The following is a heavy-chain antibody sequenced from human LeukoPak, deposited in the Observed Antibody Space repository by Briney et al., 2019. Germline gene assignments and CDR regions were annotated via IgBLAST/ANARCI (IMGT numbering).Heavy chain of an antibody. V-gene: IGHV3-43*01. Sequence: PGGSLRLSCAASGFTFDDYTMHWVRHAPGKGLEWVSLISWDGGSTYYADSVKGRFTISRDNSKNSLYLQMNSLRTEDTALYYCAKGGYYGSGSSYYFDYWGQGTLVTVSS. D-gene: IGHD3-10*01. CDR2: ISWDGGST. CDR1: GFTFDDYT. J-gene: IGHJ4*02. CDR3: AKGGYYGSGSSYYFDY.